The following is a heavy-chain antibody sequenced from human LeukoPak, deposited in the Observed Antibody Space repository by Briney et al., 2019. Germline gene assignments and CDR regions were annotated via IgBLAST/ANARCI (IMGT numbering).Heavy chain of an antibody. J-gene: IGHJ4*02. CDR3: ARSQRAAATLDY. CDR1: GGSISSYY. V-gene: IGHV4-34*01. Sequence: SETLSLTCTVSGGSISSYYWSWIRQPPGKGLEWIGEINHSGSTNYNPSLKSRVTISVDTSKNQFSLKLSSVTAADTAVYYCARSQRAAATLDYWGQGTLVTVSS. D-gene: IGHD6-25*01. CDR2: INHSGST.